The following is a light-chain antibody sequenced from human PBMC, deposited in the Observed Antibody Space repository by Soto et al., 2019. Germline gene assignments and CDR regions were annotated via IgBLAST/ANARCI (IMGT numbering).Light chain of an antibody. CDR1: QDIKNY. CDR3: QQCDDFIT. CDR2: EAS. V-gene: IGKV1-33*01. J-gene: IGKJ4*01. Sequence: DIPMTQSPSSLSASVGDRVTITCQASQDIKNYLNWYQQKPGKAPKLLIYEASNLETGVPSRLSGSGSGRSFTFTISSLQPEDIATYYCQQCDDFITFGGGTRIEIK.